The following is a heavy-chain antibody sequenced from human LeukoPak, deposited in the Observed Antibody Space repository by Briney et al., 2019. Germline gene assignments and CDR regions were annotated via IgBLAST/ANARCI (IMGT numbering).Heavy chain of an antibody. CDR3: ASEGTTPFQFYYYYYMDV. CDR1: GGTFSSYA. Sequence: SVKVSCKASGGTFSSYATSWVRQAPGQGLEWMGGIIPTFGTANYAQKFQGRVTITADESTSTAYMELSSLRSEDTAVYYCASEGTTPFQFYYYYYMDVWGKGTTVTVSS. CDR2: IIPTFGTA. V-gene: IGHV1-69*13. D-gene: IGHD4-11*01. J-gene: IGHJ6*03.